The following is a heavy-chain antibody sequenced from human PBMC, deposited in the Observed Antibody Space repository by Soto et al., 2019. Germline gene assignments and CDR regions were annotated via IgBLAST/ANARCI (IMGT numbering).Heavy chain of an antibody. CDR2: IYYSGST. V-gene: IGHV4-31*03. J-gene: IGHJ5*02. CDR3: ARGFSSPVTVGGWFDP. D-gene: IGHD2-21*02. CDR1: GGSISSGGYY. Sequence: SETLSLTCTVSGGSISSGGYYWSWIRQHPGKGLEWIGYIYYSGSTYYNPSLKSRVTISVDTSKNQFSLKLSSVTAADTAVYYCARGFSSPVTVGGWFDPWGQGTLVTVSS.